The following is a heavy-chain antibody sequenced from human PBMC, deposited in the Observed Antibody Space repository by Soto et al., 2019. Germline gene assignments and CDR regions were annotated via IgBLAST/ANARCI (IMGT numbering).Heavy chain of an antibody. CDR2: INHRGGT. CDR1: GGSFSGYY. J-gene: IGHJ4*02. Sequence: SETLSLTGAVYGGSFSGYYWSWIRQPPGKGLEWIGEINHRGGTNYNPSLKSRVTISVDTSKNQFSLKLSSVTAPDTAVYYCAGYNWNYGGSFDYWGQGTLVTVSS. CDR3: AGYNWNYGGSFDY. D-gene: IGHD1-7*01. V-gene: IGHV4-34*01.